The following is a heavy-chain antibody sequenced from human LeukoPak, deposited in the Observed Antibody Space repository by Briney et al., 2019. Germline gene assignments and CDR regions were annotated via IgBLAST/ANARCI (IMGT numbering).Heavy chain of an antibody. J-gene: IGHJ2*01. CDR2: INHSGST. CDR3: ARAARQGFTMIVVPFFYFDL. D-gene: IGHD3-22*01. V-gene: IGHV4-31*03. CDR1: GGSISSGASD. Sequence: SETLSLTCTVSGGSISSGASDWGWIRQHPKRGLEWVGYINHSGSTYYNPSLGSRVTMSVDTSKNQFSLKLSSVTAADSAVYYCARAARQGFTMIVVPFFYFDLWGRGTLVTVSS.